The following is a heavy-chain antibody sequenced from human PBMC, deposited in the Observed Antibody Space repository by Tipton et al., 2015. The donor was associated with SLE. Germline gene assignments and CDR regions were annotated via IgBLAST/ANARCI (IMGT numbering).Heavy chain of an antibody. CDR1: GGSISSYY. CDR3: ARGNGDYFDY. CDR2: IYYSGST. V-gene: IGHV4-39*07. Sequence: TLPLTCTVSGGSISSYYWGWIRQPPGKGLEWIGSIYYSGSTYYNPSLKSRVTISVDTSKNQFSLKLSSVTAADTAVYYCARGNGDYFDYWGQGTLVTVSS. J-gene: IGHJ4*02. D-gene: IGHD1-1*01.